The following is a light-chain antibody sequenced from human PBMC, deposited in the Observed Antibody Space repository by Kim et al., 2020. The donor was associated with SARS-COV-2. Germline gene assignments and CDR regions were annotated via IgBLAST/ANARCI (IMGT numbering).Light chain of an antibody. CDR2: RNN. Sequence: QSVLTQPPSASGTPGQRVTISCSGSSSNIGSNYVYWYQQLPGTAPKLLIYRNNQRPSGVPDRFSGSKSGTSASLAISGLRSEDVADYYCAAWDDSLSVNYVFGTGTKVTVL. CDR1: SSNIGSNY. J-gene: IGLJ1*01. CDR3: AAWDDSLSVNYV. V-gene: IGLV1-47*01.